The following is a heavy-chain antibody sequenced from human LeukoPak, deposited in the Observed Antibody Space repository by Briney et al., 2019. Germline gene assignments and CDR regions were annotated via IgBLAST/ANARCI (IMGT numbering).Heavy chain of an antibody. CDR2: IEYSGST. Sequence: SETLSLTCTVSGGSISSSSYYGGWIRQPPRKWREWSGSIEYSGSTYYNPSLNSRVTISADTSKNQFSLKLSSVTAADTAVYYCARQTCSSTSCYMGLDFDYWGQGTLVTVSS. V-gene: IGHV4-39*01. J-gene: IGHJ4*02. CDR3: ARQTCSSTSCYMGLDFDY. CDR1: GGSISSSSYY. D-gene: IGHD2-2*02.